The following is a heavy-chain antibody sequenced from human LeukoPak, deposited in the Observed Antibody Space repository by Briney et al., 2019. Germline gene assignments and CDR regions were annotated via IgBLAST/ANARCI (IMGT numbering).Heavy chain of an antibody. J-gene: IGHJ3*02. CDR3: AREMYCSGGSCYGDAFDI. CDR2: IFSGGGT. CDR1: GFTVSNRY. D-gene: IGHD2-15*01. Sequence: GGSLRLXCAASGFTVSNRYLSGVRRAPGGGLEWFSVIFSGGGTYYADSVKGKFSISRNKSKNTLYLQMNSLRAEDTALYYCAREMYCSGGSCYGDAFDIWGQGTMVTVSS. V-gene: IGHV3-66*01.